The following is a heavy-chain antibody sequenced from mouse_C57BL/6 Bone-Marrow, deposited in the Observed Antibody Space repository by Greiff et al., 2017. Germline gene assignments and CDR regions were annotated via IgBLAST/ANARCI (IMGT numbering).Heavy chain of an antibody. CDR3: ARNPCWILQWAWFAY. CDR1: GFSLTSYG. V-gene: IGHV2-2*01. Sequence: VQLQQSGPGLVQPSQSLSITCTASGFSLTSYGVHWVRQSPGQGLEWLGVIWSGGSTDYNAAFISRLSTSKDNSKSQVFFKMNSLQADDTAIHDCARNPCWILQWAWFAYWGQGTLVTVSA. J-gene: IGHJ3*01. CDR2: IWSGGST. D-gene: IGHD2-3*01.